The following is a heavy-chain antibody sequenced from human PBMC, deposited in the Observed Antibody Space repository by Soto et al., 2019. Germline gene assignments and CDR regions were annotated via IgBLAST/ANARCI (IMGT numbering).Heavy chain of an antibody. J-gene: IGHJ4*02. CDR2: ITEDGSET. CDR3: ARGGSHSSDS. CDR1: GFTFSDFW. V-gene: IGHV3-7*05. D-gene: IGHD1-26*01. Sequence: EVQLVESGGNLVQPGGSLRLSCAASGFTFSDFWMSWVRRAPGRGLEWVANITEDGSETYYVDSVEGRFTISRDNAKKSLDLQMNSLRAEDTALYYCARGGSHSSDSWGQGALVTVSS.